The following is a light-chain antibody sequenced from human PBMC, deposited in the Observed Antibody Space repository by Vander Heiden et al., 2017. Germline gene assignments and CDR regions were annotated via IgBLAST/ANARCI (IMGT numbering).Light chain of an antibody. V-gene: IGKV3-15*01. CDR1: QSVSSN. J-gene: IGKJ3*01. CDR2: GAS. Sequence: EIVVTQSPPTLPVPPGETDTPSCSASQSVSSNLAWYQQKPGQAPRLLIYGASTRATGIPDRFSGSGSGTEFTLTISSLQSEDFAVYYCQQDNNWPLTFGHGTKVDIK. CDR3: QQDNNWPLT.